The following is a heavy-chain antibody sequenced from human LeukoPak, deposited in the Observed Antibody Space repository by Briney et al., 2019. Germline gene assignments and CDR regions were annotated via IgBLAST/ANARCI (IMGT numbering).Heavy chain of an antibody. CDR1: GYTFTSYY. CDR2: INPSGGST. Sequence: ASVKVSCKASGYTFTSYYMHGVRQAPGQGLEWMGIINPSGGSTNYAQKLQGRVTMTTDTSTSTAYMELRSLRSDDTAVYYCARERAGAYFDYWGQGTLVTVSS. J-gene: IGHJ4*02. D-gene: IGHD4/OR15-4a*01. V-gene: IGHV1-46*01. CDR3: ARERAGAYFDY.